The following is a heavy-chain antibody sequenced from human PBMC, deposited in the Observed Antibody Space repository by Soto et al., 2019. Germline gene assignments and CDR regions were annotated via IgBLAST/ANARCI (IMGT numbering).Heavy chain of an antibody. V-gene: IGHV1-2*02. J-gene: IGHJ5*02. Sequence: ASVKVSCKASGYTFTGYYIHWVRQAPGQGLEWMGWINPNSGASKDAQKFQGRISMTRDTSISTVYMELSSLRSDDTDVYYCAGVMNTVTTGEIDTWGQGTLVTVSS. CDR3: AGVMNTVTTGEIDT. D-gene: IGHD4-17*01. CDR2: INPNSGAS. CDR1: GYTFTGYY.